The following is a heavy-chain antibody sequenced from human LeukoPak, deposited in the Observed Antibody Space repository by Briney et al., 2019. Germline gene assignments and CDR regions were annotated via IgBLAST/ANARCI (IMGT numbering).Heavy chain of an antibody. D-gene: IGHD6-19*01. Sequence: PGGSLRLSCAASGFTFSDYSMHWVRQAPGKGLEWVSSISSGSTYKYSADSLKGRFTTSRDNAKNSLYLQMNSLRAEDSAVYYCTRGPTLIGVAGTWPLDYWGQGTLVTVSS. CDR3: TRGPTLIGVAGTWPLDY. J-gene: IGHJ4*02. CDR2: ISSGSTYK. V-gene: IGHV3-21*01. CDR1: GFTFSDYS.